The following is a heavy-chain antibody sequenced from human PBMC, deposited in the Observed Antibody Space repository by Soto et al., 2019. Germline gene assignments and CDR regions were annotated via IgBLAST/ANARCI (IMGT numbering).Heavy chain of an antibody. J-gene: IGHJ6*02. CDR2: MNPNSGNT. Sequence: ASVKVSCKASGYTFTSYDINWVRQATGQGLERMGCMNPNSGNTGYAQKFQGRVTMTRNTSISTAYMELSSLRSEDTAVYYCAGATYCSSTSCYMGVAAAGTLYYYGMDVWGQGTTVTVSS. D-gene: IGHD2-2*02. CDR3: AGATYCSSTSCYMGVAAAGTLYYYGMDV. CDR1: GYTFTSYD. V-gene: IGHV1-8*01.